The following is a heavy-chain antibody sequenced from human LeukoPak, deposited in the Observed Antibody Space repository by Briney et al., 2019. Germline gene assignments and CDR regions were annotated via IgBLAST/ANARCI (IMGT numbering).Heavy chain of an antibody. D-gene: IGHD1-26*01. V-gene: IGHV4-61*02. CDR1: GGSISSGSYY. CDR3: ATNDGSGSYYGGGDY. J-gene: IGHJ4*02. Sequence: SQTLSLTCTVSGGSISSGSYYWSWIRQPAGKGLEWIGRIYTSGSTNYNPSLNSRVTISVDTSKNQFSLKLSAVTAADTAVYYCATNDGSGSYYGGGDYWGQGTLVTVSS. CDR2: IYTSGST.